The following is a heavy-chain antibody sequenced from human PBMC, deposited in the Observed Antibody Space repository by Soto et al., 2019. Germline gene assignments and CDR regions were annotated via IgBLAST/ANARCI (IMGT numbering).Heavy chain of an antibody. J-gene: IGHJ5*02. D-gene: IGHD3-22*01. Sequence: EVQLVESGGGLVKPGGSLRLSCAASGFTFSSYSMNWVRQAPGKGLEWVSSISSSSSYIYYADSVKGRFTISRDNAKNSLYLQMNSLRAEDTAVYDCARGLYYYDSSAYYSPWGQGTRVTVSS. CDR1: GFTFSSYS. V-gene: IGHV3-21*01. CDR3: ARGLYYYDSSAYYSP. CDR2: ISSSSSYI.